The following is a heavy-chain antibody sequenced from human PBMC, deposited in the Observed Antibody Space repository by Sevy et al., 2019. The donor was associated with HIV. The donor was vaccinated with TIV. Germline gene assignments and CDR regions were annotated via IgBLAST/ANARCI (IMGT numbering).Heavy chain of an antibody. CDR3: ALERLSSDVAEYFQN. D-gene: IGHD1-1*01. V-gene: IGHV3-30-3*01. Sequence: GGSLRLSCATSGFTFSSYSMHWVRQAPGKGLEWVATISYDGSNKHYADSVKGRFTISRDNFKNSLSLQMNSQRAEDTAMYYCALERLSSDVAEYFQNWGQGTLVTVSS. J-gene: IGHJ1*01. CDR2: ISYDGSNK. CDR1: GFTFSSYS.